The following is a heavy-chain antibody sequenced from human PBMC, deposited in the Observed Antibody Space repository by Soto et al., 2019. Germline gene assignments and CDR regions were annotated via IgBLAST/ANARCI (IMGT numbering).Heavy chain of an antibody. CDR3: ARGYYCTSTSCTLGWSYYYMDV. CDR1: GGSFSGYY. CDR2: INHSGST. D-gene: IGHD2-2*01. V-gene: IGHV4-34*01. Sequence: QVQLQQWGAGLLKPSETLSLTCAVYGGSFSGYYWSWIRQPPGKGLEWIGEINHSGSTNYNPSLTSRVTISVDTSKNQFSLKLTSVTAADTAVYYCARGYYCTSTSCTLGWSYYYMDVWGKGATVTVSS. J-gene: IGHJ6*03.